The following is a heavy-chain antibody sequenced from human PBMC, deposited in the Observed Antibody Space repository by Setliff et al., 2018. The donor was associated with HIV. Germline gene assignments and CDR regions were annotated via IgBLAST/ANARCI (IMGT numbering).Heavy chain of an antibody. CDR3: ARGRTNSSYYNFWSAYSSTMDA. CDR2: ISSRSGST. CDR1: GYTFTSYH. V-gene: IGHV1-2*04. D-gene: IGHD3-3*01. J-gene: IGHJ6*02. Sequence: ASVKVSCKASGYTFTSYHMYWVRQAPGHGLEWVGRISSRSGSTDSAQNFQGWVTMTRETSISTAYMELRRLKSDDAAVYYCARGRTNSSYYNFWSAYSSTMDAWGHGTTVTVSS.